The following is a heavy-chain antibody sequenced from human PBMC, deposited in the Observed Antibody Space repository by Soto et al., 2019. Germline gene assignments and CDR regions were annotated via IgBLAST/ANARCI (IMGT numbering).Heavy chain of an antibody. CDR1: GYSFTSYW. D-gene: IGHD6-19*01. Sequence: GGSLRLSCKGSGYSFTSYWIGWVRQMPGKGLEWMGIIYPGDSDTRYSPSFQGQVTISADKSISTAYLQWSSLKASDTAMYYCARLGQWLDYNTIDYWGQGTLVTVSS. J-gene: IGHJ4*02. CDR2: IYPGDSDT. V-gene: IGHV5-51*01. CDR3: ARLGQWLDYNTIDY.